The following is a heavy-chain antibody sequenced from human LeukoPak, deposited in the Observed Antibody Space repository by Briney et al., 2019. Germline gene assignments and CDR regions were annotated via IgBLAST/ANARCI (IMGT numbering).Heavy chain of an antibody. Sequence: SETLSLTCTVSGGSISSSSYYWGWIRRPPGKGLEWIGSIYYSGSTYYNPSLRSRVTISVDMSKNQFSLKLNSVTAADTAVYYCARSHGSGSYYNLNDYWGQGTLVTVSS. D-gene: IGHD3-10*01. CDR2: IYYSGST. CDR1: GGSISSSSYY. V-gene: IGHV4-39*07. CDR3: ARSHGSGSYYNLNDY. J-gene: IGHJ4*02.